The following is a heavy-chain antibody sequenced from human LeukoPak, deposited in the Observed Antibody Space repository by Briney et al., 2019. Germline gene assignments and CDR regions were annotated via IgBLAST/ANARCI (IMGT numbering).Heavy chain of an antibody. CDR2: ISAYNGNT. Sequence: ASVKVSCKASGYTFTSYGISWVRQAPGQGLEWMGWISAYNGNTNYAQKLQGRVTMTTDTSTSTAYMELRGLRSDDTALYYCAKDINSGSYSGAYYFDYWGQGTLVTVSS. D-gene: IGHD1-26*01. CDR3: AKDINSGSYSGAYYFDY. J-gene: IGHJ4*02. CDR1: GYTFTSYG. V-gene: IGHV1-18*01.